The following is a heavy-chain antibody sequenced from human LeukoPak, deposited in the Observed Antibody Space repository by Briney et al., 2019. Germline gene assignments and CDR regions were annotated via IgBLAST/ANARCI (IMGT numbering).Heavy chain of an antibody. CDR2: VNYIGST. D-gene: IGHD1-1*01. Sequence: SETLSLTCTVSAGSVSGYYWTWIRQSPGKGLDWIGYVNYIGSTNYNPSLKSRLTISLDRSKNQFSLKLTSVTAADTAVYYCARNRFFDNWHRGTDYWGQGALVTVSS. J-gene: IGHJ4*02. CDR1: AGSVSGYY. V-gene: IGHV4-59*08. CDR3: ARNRFFDNWHRGTDY.